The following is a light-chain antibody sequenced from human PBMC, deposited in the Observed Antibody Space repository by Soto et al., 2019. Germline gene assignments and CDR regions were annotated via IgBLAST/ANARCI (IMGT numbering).Light chain of an antibody. CDR2: AAS. CDR1: QSVSSIY. J-gene: IGKJ1*01. V-gene: IGKV3-20*01. CDR3: QHYGSSPRT. Sequence: EIVLTQSPGTLSLSPGERATLPCRASQSVSSIYLAWYQQKPGQAPRLLIYAASSRATGVPDRFSGSGSGTDFTLTISRLEPEDFAVYYCQHYGSSPRTFGQGTKVDIK.